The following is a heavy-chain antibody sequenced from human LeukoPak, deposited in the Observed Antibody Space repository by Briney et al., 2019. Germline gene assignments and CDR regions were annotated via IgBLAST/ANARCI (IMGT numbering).Heavy chain of an antibody. CDR1: GFTFSSYW. D-gene: IGHD2-2*01. CDR3: ARDDCSSISCYHNWFDP. V-gene: IGHV3-7*01. Sequence: GGSLRLSCAASGFTFSSYWMRWVRQAPGKGLEWVANINQDGSEKYYVDSVKGRFTISRDNAKNSLYLQMNSLRAEDTAVYYCARDDCSSISCYHNWFDPWGQGTLVTVSS. J-gene: IGHJ5*02. CDR2: INQDGSEK.